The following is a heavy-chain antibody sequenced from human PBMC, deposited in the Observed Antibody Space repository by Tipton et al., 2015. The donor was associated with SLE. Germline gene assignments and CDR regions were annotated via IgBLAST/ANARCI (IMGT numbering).Heavy chain of an antibody. Sequence: SLRLSCAASGFTFSSYAMHWVRQAPGKGLEWVAVIWYGGTTKYYADSVKGRFTISRDNSKNTLYLRMNSLRAEDTAVYYCAKDVAGALYYFDSWGQGTLVTVSS. J-gene: IGHJ4*02. V-gene: IGHV3-33*06. CDR2: IWYGGTTK. CDR1: GFTFSSYA. CDR3: AKDVAGALYYFDS. D-gene: IGHD3-16*01.